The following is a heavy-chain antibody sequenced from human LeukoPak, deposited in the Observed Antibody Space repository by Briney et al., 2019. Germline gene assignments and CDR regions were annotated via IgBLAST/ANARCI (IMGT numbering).Heavy chain of an antibody. D-gene: IGHD6-19*01. CDR2: INPNSGGT. Sequence: ASVKVSCKASGYTFTGYYMHWVRHAPEQGVEWRGWINPNSGGTNYAQKFQGRVTMTRDTSISTAYMELSRLRSDDTAVYYCARLAVADYYFDYWGQGTLVTVSS. CDR3: ARLAVADYYFDY. V-gene: IGHV1-2*02. J-gene: IGHJ4*02. CDR1: GYTFTGYY.